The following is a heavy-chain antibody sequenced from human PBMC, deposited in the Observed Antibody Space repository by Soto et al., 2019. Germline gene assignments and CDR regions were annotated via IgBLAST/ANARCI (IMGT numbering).Heavy chain of an antibody. Sequence: SETLSLTCTVSGCSISSGGYYWSWIRQPPGKGLEWIGYIYYSGSTYYNPSLKSRVTISVDTSKNQFSLKLSSVTAADTAVYYCARAGITMVRGADYWGQGTLVTVSS. CDR3: ARAGITMVRGADY. D-gene: IGHD3-10*01. CDR2: IYYSGST. CDR1: GCSISSGGYY. J-gene: IGHJ4*02. V-gene: IGHV4-30-4*01.